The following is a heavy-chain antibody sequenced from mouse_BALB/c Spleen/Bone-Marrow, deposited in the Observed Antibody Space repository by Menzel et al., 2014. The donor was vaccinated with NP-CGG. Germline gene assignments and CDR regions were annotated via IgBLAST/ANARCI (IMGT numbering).Heavy chain of an antibody. CDR3: ASGNYYYAMDY. CDR2: ISTYYGDA. Sequence: QVQLQQSGAELVRPGVSVKISCKGSGYTFTDYAMHWVKQSHAKSLEWIGVISTYYGDASYNQKFKGKATMTVDKSSSTAYMELARLTSEDSAIYYCASGNYYYAMDYWGQGTSVTASS. CDR1: GYTFTDYA. D-gene: IGHD2-1*01. V-gene: IGHV1S137*01. J-gene: IGHJ4*01.